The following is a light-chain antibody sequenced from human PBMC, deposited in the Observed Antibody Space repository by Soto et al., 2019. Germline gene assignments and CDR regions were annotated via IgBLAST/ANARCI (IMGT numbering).Light chain of an antibody. CDR2: GAS. Sequence: DIQMTQSPSSLSASVGDRVTITCRASQTISSYLNLFQQKPGKAPKFLIYGASSLQSGVPSRFSGSGSGTDFTLTISSLQPEDFATYYCQQSHSAPPTFGGGTKVEIK. J-gene: IGKJ4*01. CDR3: QQSHSAPPT. V-gene: IGKV1-39*01. CDR1: QTISSY.